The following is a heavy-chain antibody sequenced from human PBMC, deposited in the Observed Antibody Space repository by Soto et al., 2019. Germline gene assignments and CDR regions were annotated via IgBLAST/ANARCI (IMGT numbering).Heavy chain of an antibody. CDR1: GDSVSTNSAT. D-gene: IGHD2-8*01. Sequence: QVQLQQSGPGLVKPSQTLSLTCAISGDSVSTNSATWDWIRQSPSRGLEWLGRTYYRSKWYNDYPVSVKGRITITPAPSNDQLSLPLNSVTPDDTAVYYCARLIGNGWLDSWGQGPLVTVSS. CDR2: TYYRSKWYN. V-gene: IGHV6-1*01. CDR3: ARLIGNGWLDS. J-gene: IGHJ5*01.